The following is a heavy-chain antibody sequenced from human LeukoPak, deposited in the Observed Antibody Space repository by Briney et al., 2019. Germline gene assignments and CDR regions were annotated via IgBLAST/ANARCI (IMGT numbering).Heavy chain of an antibody. CDR3: ARDNGWYTDY. V-gene: IGHV4-61*02. CDR2: IYTSGST. CDR1: GGSISSGSYY. J-gene: IGHJ4*02. Sequence: PSETLSLTRTVSGGSISSGSYYWSWVRQPAGKGLEWIGRIYTSGSTNYNPSLKSRVTISLDTSKNQFSLKLTSVTAADTALYYCARDNGWYTDYWGQGTLVTVSS. D-gene: IGHD6-19*01.